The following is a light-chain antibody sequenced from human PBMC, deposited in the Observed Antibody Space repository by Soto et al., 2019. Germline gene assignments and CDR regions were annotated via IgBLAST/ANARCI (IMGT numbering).Light chain of an antibody. CDR2: DAS. CDR1: QGISTT. V-gene: IGKV1D-13*01. Sequence: AIQLTQSPSSLSASVGDRVTITCRASQGISTTLAWYQQKPGKAPKVLIYDASSLESGVPSRFSGSGSGTDVTLTISSLQPEDFATYYCQQFNDYPRTFGQGTRLDIK. CDR3: QQFNDYPRT. J-gene: IGKJ5*01.